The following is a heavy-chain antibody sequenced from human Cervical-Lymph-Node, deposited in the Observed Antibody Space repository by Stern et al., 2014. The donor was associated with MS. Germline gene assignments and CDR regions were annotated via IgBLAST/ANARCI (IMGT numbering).Heavy chain of an antibody. D-gene: IGHD3-22*01. Sequence: QLQLQESGPGLVKASETLSLTCNVSGGSVSSSSHSWVWIRQSPGKGLEWLGTVYSSGSSYYNPSLQSRVTLSVVTSKNQVSLKLTSVTAADTAMYYCARPYYYDNSGHSWADAFDIWGQGTMVSVSS. V-gene: IGHV4-39*01. J-gene: IGHJ3*02. CDR3: ARPYYYDNSGHSWADAFDI. CDR2: VYSSGSS. CDR1: GGSVSSSSHS.